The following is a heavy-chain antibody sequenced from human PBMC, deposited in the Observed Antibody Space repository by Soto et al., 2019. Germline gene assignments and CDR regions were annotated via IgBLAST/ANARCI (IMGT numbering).Heavy chain of an antibody. Sequence: WTWIRQSPEMGLEWIASVSYTGRTHYNPSLKSRVTISLDTSKSQVSVRLTSVTTADTAIYYCARAVSRGWGGGDWFDPWGRGVRVTVSA. CDR3: ARAVSRGWGGGDWFDP. CDR2: VSYTGRT. V-gene: IGHV4-59*01. J-gene: IGHJ5*02. D-gene: IGHD6-19*01.